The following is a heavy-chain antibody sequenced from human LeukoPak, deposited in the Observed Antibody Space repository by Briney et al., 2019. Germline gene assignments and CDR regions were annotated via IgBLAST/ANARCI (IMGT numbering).Heavy chain of an antibody. CDR2: IYYSGST. CDR3: ARGGYGDPFDY. CDR1: GGSISSYY. D-gene: IGHD4-17*01. Sequence: PSETLSLTCTVSGGSISSYYWSWIRQPPGKGLEWIGYIYYSGSTNYNPSLKSRVTISVDTSKNQFSLKLSSVTAADTAVYYCARGGYGDPFDYWGQGTLVTVSS. V-gene: IGHV4-59*01. J-gene: IGHJ4*02.